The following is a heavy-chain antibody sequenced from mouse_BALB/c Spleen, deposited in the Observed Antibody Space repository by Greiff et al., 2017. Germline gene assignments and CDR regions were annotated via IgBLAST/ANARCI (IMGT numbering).Heavy chain of an antibody. Sequence: VKLQESGAELVRPGTSVKVSCKASGYAFTNYWIEWVKQRPGQGLEWIGVINPGSGGTNYTEKFKGKATLTADKSSSTAYMQLSSLTSDDSAVYFCARRAPYRYDGAMDYWGQGTSVTVSS. J-gene: IGHJ4*01. CDR2: INPGSGGT. D-gene: IGHD2-14*01. V-gene: IGHV1-54*01. CDR3: ARRAPYRYDGAMDY. CDR1: GYAFTNYW.